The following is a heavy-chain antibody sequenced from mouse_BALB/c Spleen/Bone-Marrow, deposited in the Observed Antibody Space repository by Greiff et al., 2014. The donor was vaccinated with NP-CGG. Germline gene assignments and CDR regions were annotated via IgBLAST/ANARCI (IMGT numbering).Heavy chain of an antibody. Sequence: DVQLVESGGGLVQPGGPLKLSCVASGFTFSSYGMSWVRQTPDKRLELVATINNNGGSTYYPDSVKGQFTISRDNAKNTLYLQMSSLKSEDTAMYYCARVYGWYFDVWGAGTTVTVSS. CDR1: GFTFSSYG. D-gene: IGHD1-1*01. J-gene: IGHJ1*01. V-gene: IGHV5-6-3*01. CDR2: INNNGGST. CDR3: ARVYGWYFDV.